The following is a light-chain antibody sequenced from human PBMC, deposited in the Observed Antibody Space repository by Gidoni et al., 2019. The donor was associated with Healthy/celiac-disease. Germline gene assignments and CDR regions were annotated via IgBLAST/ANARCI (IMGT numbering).Light chain of an antibody. CDR3: SSYTSSSTVV. Sequence: QPALTHPASVSGSPGRSITISCTGPSSDVGGYNYVSWYQQHPGKAPKLMIYDVSNRPSGVSNRFSGSKSGNTASLTISGLQAEDEADYYCSSYTSSSTVVFGGGTKLTVL. V-gene: IGLV2-14*03. CDR1: SSDVGGYNY. CDR2: DVS. J-gene: IGLJ2*01.